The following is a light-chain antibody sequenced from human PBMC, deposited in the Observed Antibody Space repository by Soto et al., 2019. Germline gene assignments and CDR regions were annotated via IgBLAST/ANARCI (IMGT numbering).Light chain of an antibody. Sequence: DIQMAQSPSSLSACVGDRVTITYRASQSINSRLAWYQQKPGKAPKLLIYKASSLESGVPSRFSGSESGTEFTLTISSLQADDFATYYCQQYNSYSLWTFGQGTKVDIK. J-gene: IGKJ1*01. V-gene: IGKV1-5*03. CDR1: QSINSR. CDR2: KAS. CDR3: QQYNSYSLWT.